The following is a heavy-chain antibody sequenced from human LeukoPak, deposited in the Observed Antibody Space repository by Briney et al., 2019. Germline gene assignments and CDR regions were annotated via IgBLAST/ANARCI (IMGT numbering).Heavy chain of an antibody. D-gene: IGHD3-22*01. Sequence: GGSLRLSCAASGFTFSYYWMSWVRQAPGKGLEWVANIKQDGSAKYYLDSVKGRFTISRDNAKNSLYLQMNNLRAEDTAIYFCAREGYHYDFSRTDYWGQGTLVPVSS. V-gene: IGHV3-7*01. J-gene: IGHJ4*02. CDR3: AREGYHYDFSRTDY. CDR2: IKQDGSAK. CDR1: GFTFSYYW.